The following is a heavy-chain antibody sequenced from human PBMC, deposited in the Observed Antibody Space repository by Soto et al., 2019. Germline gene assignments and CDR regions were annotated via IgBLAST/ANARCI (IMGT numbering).Heavy chain of an antibody. CDR2: MNPNSGNT. V-gene: IGHV1-8*01. CDR3: ARSAWFGELTIGY. D-gene: IGHD3-10*01. J-gene: IGHJ4*02. CDR1: GYTFTSYD. Sequence: GASVKVSCNASGYTFTSYDINLVRQATGQGLEWMGWMNPNSGNTGYAQKFQGRVTMTRNTSISTAYMELSSLRSEDTAVYYCARSAWFGELTIGYWGQGTLVTVSS.